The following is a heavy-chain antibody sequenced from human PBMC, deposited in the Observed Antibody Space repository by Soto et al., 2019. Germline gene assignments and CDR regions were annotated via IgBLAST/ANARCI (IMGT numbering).Heavy chain of an antibody. D-gene: IGHD2-15*01. V-gene: IGHV3-23*01. CDR2: IGGSGGST. Sequence: EVQLLESGGGLVQPGGTLRLSCAASGFTFSRYAMSWVRQAPGKGRWCVSAIGGSGGSTFYADSVQGRFTISRDNSKNTMYLQRNSLRAEDTAVYYCAKVRSGYYYYYGMYVWGQGTTVTVSS. CDR3: AKVRSGYYYYYGMYV. J-gene: IGHJ6*02. CDR1: GFTFSRYA.